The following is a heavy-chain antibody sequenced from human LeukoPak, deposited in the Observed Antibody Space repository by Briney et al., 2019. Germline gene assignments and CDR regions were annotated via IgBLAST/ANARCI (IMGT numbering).Heavy chain of an antibody. CDR3: ARGHSYGYVDY. CDR1: GSTFSSYW. V-gene: IGHV3-74*01. D-gene: IGHD5-18*01. Sequence: PGGSLRLSCAASGSTFSSYWMHWVRQAPGKGLMWVSRINSDGSSTSYADSVKGRFTISRDNAKNTLYLQMNSLRAEDTAVYYCARGHSYGYVDYWGQGTLVTVSS. J-gene: IGHJ4*02. CDR2: INSDGSST.